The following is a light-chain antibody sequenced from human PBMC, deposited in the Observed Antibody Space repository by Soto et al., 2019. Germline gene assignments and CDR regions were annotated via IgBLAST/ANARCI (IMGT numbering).Light chain of an antibody. CDR3: SSYAGSSNV. J-gene: IGLJ1*01. Sequence: LTQPPSASGSPGQSVAISCTGTSSDVGGYNYVSWYQQHPGKAPKLMIYEVNKRPSGVPDRFSGSKSGNTASLTFSGLQAEDEADYYCSSYAGSSNVFGTGTKVTVL. CDR1: SSDVGGYNY. CDR2: EVN. V-gene: IGLV2-8*01.